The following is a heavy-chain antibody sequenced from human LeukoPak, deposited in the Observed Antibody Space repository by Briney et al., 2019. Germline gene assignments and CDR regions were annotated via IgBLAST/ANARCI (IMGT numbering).Heavy chain of an antibody. Sequence: GGSLRLSCAASGFTFSSYSMHWVRQAPGKGLEWVAAISYDGSDKKYADSVKGRLTISRDNSKNALYLQMNSLRVEDTAVYYCARDRGYCGSATCYEPSVYWGQGTLVTVSS. CDR2: ISYDGSDK. J-gene: IGHJ4*02. CDR3: ARDRGYCGSATCYEPSVY. D-gene: IGHD2-2*01. V-gene: IGHV3-30*03. CDR1: GFTFSSYS.